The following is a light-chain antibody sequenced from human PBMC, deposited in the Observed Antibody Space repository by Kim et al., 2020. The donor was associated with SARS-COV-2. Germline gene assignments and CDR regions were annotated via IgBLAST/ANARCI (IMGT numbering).Light chain of an antibody. CDR3: QSYDSTNTVI. CDR1: RVSVASNY. Sequence: KTVTSSCTRSRVSVASNYVQWYPQRPGRAPTTVVYGGSRRPSGVPDRFSGSIDSSSNSASLTISGLKAEDEAEYYCQSYDSTNTVIFGGGTQLTVL. J-gene: IGLJ2*01. V-gene: IGLV6-57*03. CDR2: GGS.